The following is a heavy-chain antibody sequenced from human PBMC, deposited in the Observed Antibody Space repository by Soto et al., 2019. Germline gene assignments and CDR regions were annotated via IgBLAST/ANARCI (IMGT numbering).Heavy chain of an antibody. D-gene: IGHD2-15*01. J-gene: IGHJ4*02. Sequence: GGSLRLSCAASGFTFSNYAMHWVRQAPGKGLEWVAVISYDGNNKYYPDSVKGRFTISRDKSKNTLYLQMNSLRAEDTALYFCARGFLPYCRCRDYWGQGTLVTVSS. CDR3: ARGFLPYCRCRDY. CDR2: ISYDGNNK. CDR1: GFTFSNYA. V-gene: IGHV3-30-3*01.